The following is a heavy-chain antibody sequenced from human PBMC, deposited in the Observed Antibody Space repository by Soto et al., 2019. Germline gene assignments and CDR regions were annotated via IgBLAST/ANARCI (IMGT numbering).Heavy chain of an antibody. CDR1: GFTVNSNY. J-gene: IGHJ4*02. CDR3: ATLTKYDILTGFYPC. D-gene: IGHD3-9*01. CDR2: IYSDGST. Sequence: PGGSLRLSCAASGFTVNSNYMSWVRQAPGKGLEWVSVIYSDGSTYYADSVKGRFIISRDNSNNTLYSQMNSLRAEDTAVYYCATLTKYDILTGFYPCWGQGTLVTVSS. V-gene: IGHV3-66*01.